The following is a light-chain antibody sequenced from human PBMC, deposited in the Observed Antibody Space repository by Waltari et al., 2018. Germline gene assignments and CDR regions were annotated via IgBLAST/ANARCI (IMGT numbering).Light chain of an antibody. J-gene: IGLJ2*01. CDR1: SGAVTSDSY. CDR3: LLYSGGAQPLG. CDR2: RTS. Sequence: QTVVTQEPSLTVSPGGTVTLTCASSSGAVTSDSYPNWFQQKPGQAPRTLIYRTSNKHAWAPARFYGSLLGGKAALPLSGVQPEDEADYYWLLYSGGAQPLGFGGGTKLTVL. V-gene: IGLV7-43*01.